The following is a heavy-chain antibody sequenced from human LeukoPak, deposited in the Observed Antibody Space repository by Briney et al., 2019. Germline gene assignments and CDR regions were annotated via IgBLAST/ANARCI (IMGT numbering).Heavy chain of an antibody. CDR1: GFTFRSYA. D-gene: IGHD6-19*01. CDR2: ISYDGSNK. Sequence: PGGSLRLSCAASGFTFRSYAMHWVRQAPGKGLEWVAVISYDGSNKYYIDSVKGRFTISRDNAKNSLYLQMNSLRAEDTAVYYCARDTVGYSSGWYYFDYWGQGTLVTVSS. V-gene: IGHV3-30*04. J-gene: IGHJ4*02. CDR3: ARDTVGYSSGWYYFDY.